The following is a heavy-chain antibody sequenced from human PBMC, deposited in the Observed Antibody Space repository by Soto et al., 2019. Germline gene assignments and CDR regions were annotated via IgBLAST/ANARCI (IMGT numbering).Heavy chain of an antibody. V-gene: IGHV3-72*01. J-gene: IGHJ4*01. D-gene: IGHD1-26*01. CDR2: IRNKANSYTT. CDR3: ARDSGKGDYFDY. CDR1: GFTFSDHY. Sequence: EVQLVESGGGLVQPGGSQRLSCAASGFTFSDHYMDWVRQAPGKGLEWVGRIRNKANSYTTDYAASGKGRFTISRDDSKDSLYLQMNSLKTEDTAIYYCARDSGKGDYFDYWGHGTLATVSS.